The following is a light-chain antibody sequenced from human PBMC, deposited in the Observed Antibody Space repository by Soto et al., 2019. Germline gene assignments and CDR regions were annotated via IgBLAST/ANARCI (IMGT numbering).Light chain of an antibody. Sequence: QPVLTQSPSASASLGASVKLTCTLSSGHSNYAIAWHQQQPEKGPRYLMKLNRDGSHSKGDGIPNRFSGSSSGAERYLTISSLQSEDEADYYCQTWGTGIVIFGGGTKL. V-gene: IGLV4-69*01. CDR3: QTWGTGIVI. CDR2: LNRDGSH. J-gene: IGLJ2*01. CDR1: SGHSNYA.